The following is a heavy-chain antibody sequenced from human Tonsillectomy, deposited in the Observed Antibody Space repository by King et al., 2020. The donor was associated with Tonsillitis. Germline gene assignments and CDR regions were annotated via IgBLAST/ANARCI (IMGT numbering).Heavy chain of an antibody. J-gene: IGHJ3*02. CDR2: IAQDGNCK. Sequence: QLVQSGGGVVQPGGSLRLSCAASGLTVSASIIHWVRHAPGKGLEWVALIAQDGNCKNYAGTMRGRFTISGDNSQNTVYLQMNSLRAEDTAVYYWAREAYSSGRCGIFDIWGQGTKVTVSS. D-gene: IGHD6-19*01. CDR1: GLTVSASI. V-gene: IGHV3-30*01. CDR3: AREAYSSGRCGIFDI.